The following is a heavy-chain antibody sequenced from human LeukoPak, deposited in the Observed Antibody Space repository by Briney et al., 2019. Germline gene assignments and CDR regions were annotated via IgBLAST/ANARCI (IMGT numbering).Heavy chain of an antibody. D-gene: IGHD5-12*01. CDR1: GFTFSSYS. CDR3: ARGASYFDY. CDR2: ISSSSSSTI. V-gene: IGHV3-48*02. J-gene: IGHJ4*02. Sequence: GGSLRLSCAASGFTFSSYSMNWVRQAPGKGLEWVSYISSSSSSTIYYADSVKGRFTISRDNAKNSLYLQMNSLRDEDTAVYYCARGASYFDYWGQGTLVTVSS.